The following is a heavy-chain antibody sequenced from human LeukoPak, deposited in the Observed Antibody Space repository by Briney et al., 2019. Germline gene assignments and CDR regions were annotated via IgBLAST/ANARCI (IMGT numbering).Heavy chain of an antibody. J-gene: IGHJ4*02. Sequence: GGSLRLSCAASGFTFSDYYMSWIRQAPGKGLEWLSYMSSSGSIIWYADSVKGRFTISRDNAKNSLYLQMNSLRAEDTAVYYCANGYSYVRTYWCQGTLVTVSS. CDR2: MSSSGSII. V-gene: IGHV3-11*01. CDR3: ANGYSYVRTY. CDR1: GFTFSDYY. D-gene: IGHD5-18*01.